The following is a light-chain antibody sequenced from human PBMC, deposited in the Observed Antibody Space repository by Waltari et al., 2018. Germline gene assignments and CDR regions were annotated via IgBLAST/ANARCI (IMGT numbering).Light chain of an antibody. CDR2: RDS. CDR1: KLGDKL. CDR3: RAWDSTSGHV. J-gene: IGLJ1*01. V-gene: IGLV3-1*01. Sequence: SYELTQAPSVSVSPGQTASITCSGDKLGDKLTSWYQQKPGQSPVLVIYRDSKRPSGIPERFSGSNSRNTATLTISGAQAMDEADYYCRAWDSTSGHVFGPGTKFTVL.